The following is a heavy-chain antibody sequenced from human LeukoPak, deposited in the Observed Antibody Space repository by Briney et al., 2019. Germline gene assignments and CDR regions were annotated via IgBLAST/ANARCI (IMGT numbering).Heavy chain of an antibody. CDR3: ASITMVRGRGVDY. CDR2: ISSSGST. D-gene: IGHD3-10*01. CDR1: GGSITNYY. V-gene: IGHV4-59*08. Sequence: SETLSLTCTVSGGSITNYYWTWVRQPPGKGLEWIGYISSSGSTNYNPSLKSRVTMSVDTSKNQFSLKLSSVTAADTAVYYCASITMVRGRGVDYWGQGTLVTVSS. J-gene: IGHJ4*02.